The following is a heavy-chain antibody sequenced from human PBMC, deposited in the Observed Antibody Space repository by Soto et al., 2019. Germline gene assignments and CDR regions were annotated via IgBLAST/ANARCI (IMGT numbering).Heavy chain of an antibody. D-gene: IGHD6-13*01. CDR2: INPSGGST. V-gene: IGHV1-46*01. CDR1: GYTFTSYY. Sequence: ASVKVSCKASGYTFTSYYMRWVRQAPGQGLEWMGIINPSGGSTSYAQKFQGRVTMTRDTSTSTVYMELSGLRSEDTAVYYCARSIAAAGKGYWGQGTLVTVSS. CDR3: ARSIAAAGKGY. J-gene: IGHJ4*02.